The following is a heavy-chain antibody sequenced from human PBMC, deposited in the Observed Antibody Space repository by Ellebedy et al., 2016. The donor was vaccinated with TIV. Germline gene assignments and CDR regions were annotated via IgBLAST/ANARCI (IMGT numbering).Heavy chain of an antibody. CDR2: IYSSGGT. J-gene: IGHJ6*02. D-gene: IGHD3-22*01. V-gene: IGHV3-66*03. CDR1: GFTVSSNY. CDR3: ARDSSGYYRDYYYGMDV. Sequence: GESLKISCAASGFTVSSNYMSWVRQAPGRGLEWVSTIYSSGGTYYAGSVKGRFTISRDNSKNTLYLQMNSLRAEDTAVYYCARDSSGYYRDYYYGMDVWGQGTTVTVSS.